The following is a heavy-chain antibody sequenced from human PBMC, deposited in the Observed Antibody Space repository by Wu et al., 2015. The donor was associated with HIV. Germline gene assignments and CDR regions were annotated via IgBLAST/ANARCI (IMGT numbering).Heavy chain of an antibody. V-gene: IGHV1-69*05. J-gene: IGHJ6*02. D-gene: IGHD3-10*01. CDR2: IIPIFGTA. CDR3: ARGGELPVRGVILYYGMDV. Sequence: QVQLVQSGAEVKKPGSSVKVSCKASGGTFSSYAISWVRQAPGQGLEWMGGIIPIFGTANYAQKFQGRVTITTDESTSTAYMELSSLRSEDTAVYYCARGGELPVRGVILYYGMDVWGQGTTVTVS. CDR1: GGTFSSYA.